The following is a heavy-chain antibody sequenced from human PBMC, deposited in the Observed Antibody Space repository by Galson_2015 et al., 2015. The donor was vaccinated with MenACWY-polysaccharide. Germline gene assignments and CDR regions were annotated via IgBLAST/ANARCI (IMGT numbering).Heavy chain of an antibody. Sequence: SLRLSCAASGFTFSSYWMSWVRQAPGKGLEWVANIKQDGSEKYYVDSVKGRFIISRDNAKNSLYLQMNSLRDEETAVYFCARDDGRGFLPGGEYWGQGTLVTVSS. D-gene: IGHD3-3*01. CDR3: ARDDGRGFLPGGEY. J-gene: IGHJ4*02. CDR2: IKQDGSEK. V-gene: IGHV3-7*01. CDR1: GFTFSSYW.